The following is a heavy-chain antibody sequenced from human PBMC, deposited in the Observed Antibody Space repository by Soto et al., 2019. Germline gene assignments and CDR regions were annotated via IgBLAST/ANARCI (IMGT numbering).Heavy chain of an antibody. Sequence: EVQLLESGGGLVQPGGSLRLSCAASGFTFSSYAMSWVRQAPGKGLEWVSGISGSGGSTYYADSVKGRFTISRDNSKNTLDVQMNSLRAEDTAVYYCATHSSFNWYFDYWGQGNLVTVSS. CDR3: ATHSSFNWYFDY. D-gene: IGHD1-1*01. CDR1: GFTFSSYA. CDR2: ISGSGGST. J-gene: IGHJ4*02. V-gene: IGHV3-23*01.